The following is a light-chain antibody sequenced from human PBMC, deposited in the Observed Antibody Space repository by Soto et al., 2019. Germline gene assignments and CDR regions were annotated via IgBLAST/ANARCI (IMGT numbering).Light chain of an antibody. Sequence: EIVLTQSPATLSLSPGERATLSCRARQAVTSNLPWYQQKPGQAPSFRIYEESNRATGIPARFSGTGSGTHFTLTISSLEPEDFAVYSCQQRSNWPPGFTFGPGTKVDIK. CDR2: EES. V-gene: IGKV3-11*01. J-gene: IGKJ3*01. CDR3: QQRSNWPPGFT. CDR1: QAVTSN.